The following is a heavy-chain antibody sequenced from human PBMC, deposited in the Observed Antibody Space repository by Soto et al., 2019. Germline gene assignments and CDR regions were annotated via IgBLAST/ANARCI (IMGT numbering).Heavy chain of an antibody. CDR1: GYPVTAYY. V-gene: IGHV1-2*02. Sequence: QLHLVQSGAVVKKPGASVTVSCSASGYPVTAYYMHWVRQAPGRGLEWMGGINPATGAAKYTQTFQGRGTIDRGTSPRNGFMGLGRLTTWDPARFFWAGGGGVGVAGSAAFDMWGQGTLVTVSS. D-gene: IGHD3-3*01. CDR3: AGGGGVGVAGSAAFDM. J-gene: IGHJ3*02. CDR2: INPATGAA.